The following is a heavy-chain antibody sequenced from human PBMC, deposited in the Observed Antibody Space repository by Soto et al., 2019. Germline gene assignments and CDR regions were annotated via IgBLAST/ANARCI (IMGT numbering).Heavy chain of an antibody. Sequence: GASAKVCRKASGYTFTSYYMHWVRQAPGQGLEWMGIINPSGGSTSYAQKFQGRVTMTRDTSTSTVYMELSSLRSEDTAVYYCARDQGRLIAVAGPSHYYYGMDVWGQGTTVTVSS. V-gene: IGHV1-46*01. CDR1: GYTFTSYY. CDR2: INPSGGST. CDR3: ARDQGRLIAVAGPSHYYYGMDV. D-gene: IGHD6-19*01. J-gene: IGHJ6*02.